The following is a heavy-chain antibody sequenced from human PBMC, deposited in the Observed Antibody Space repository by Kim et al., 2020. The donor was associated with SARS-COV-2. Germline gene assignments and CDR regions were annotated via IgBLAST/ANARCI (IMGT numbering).Heavy chain of an antibody. J-gene: IGHJ3*02. D-gene: IGHD3-10*01. CDR1: GGTFSSYA. V-gene: IGHV1-69*13. CDR2: IIPIFGTA. Sequence: SVKVSCKASGGTFSSYAISWVRQAPGQGLEWMGGIIPIFGTANYAQKFQGRVTITADESTSTAYMELSSLRSEDTAVYYCAREGYYYGSGSYIGDAFDIWGQGTMVTVSS. CDR3: AREGYYYGSGSYIGDAFDI.